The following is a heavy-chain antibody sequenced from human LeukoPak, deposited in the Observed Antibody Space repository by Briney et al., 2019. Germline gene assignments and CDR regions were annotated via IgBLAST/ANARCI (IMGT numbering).Heavy chain of an antibody. D-gene: IGHD3-22*01. J-gene: IGHJ4*02. CDR2: VKSETHGGTT. CDR1: GFTFNSAW. V-gene: IGHV3-15*01. CDR3: TTGYYYYSSGSYF. Sequence: PGGSLRLSCAASGFTFNSAWMTWVRQAPGKGLQWVGRVKSETHGGTTDYAAPVKGRFTISRDDSKNTLYLLMTSLKTEDTAVYYCTTGYYYYSSGSYFWGQGTLVTVSS.